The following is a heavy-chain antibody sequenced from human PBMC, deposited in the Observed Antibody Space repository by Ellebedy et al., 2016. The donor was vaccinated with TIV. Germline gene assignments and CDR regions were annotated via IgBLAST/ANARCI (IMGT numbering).Heavy chain of an antibody. J-gene: IGHJ2*01. CDR1: GFTFSDHH. CDR3: ARGNWYCDL. V-gene: IGHV3-72*01. CDR2: IRGKTYGGTT. Sequence: SLKISCAASGFTFSDHHIDWVRQAPGKGLEWVGFIRGKTYGGTTEYAGSLKGRFSISRDDSKNSVYLHMNSLKTEDTAVYYCARGNWYCDLWGRGTLVTVSA.